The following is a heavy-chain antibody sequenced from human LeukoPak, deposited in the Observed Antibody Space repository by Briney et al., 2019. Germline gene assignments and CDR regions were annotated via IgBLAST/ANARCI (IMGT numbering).Heavy chain of an antibody. CDR1: GFTFRSYA. D-gene: IGHD3-16*01. CDR2: ISGSGGST. Sequence: GGSLRLSCAASGFTFRSYAMSWVRQAPGKGLEWVSAISGSGGSTYYADSVKGRFTISRDNSKSTLYLQMNSLRAEDTAVYYCAKDRARSYGFYYYGMDVWGQGTTVTVSS. CDR3: AKDRARSYGFYYYGMDV. V-gene: IGHV3-23*01. J-gene: IGHJ6*02.